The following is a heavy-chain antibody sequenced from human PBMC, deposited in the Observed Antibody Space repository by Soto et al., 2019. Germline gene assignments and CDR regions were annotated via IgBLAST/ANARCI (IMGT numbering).Heavy chain of an antibody. Sequence: VASVKVSCKASGYTFTSYYMHWVRQAPGQGLEWMGIINPSGGSTSYAQKFQGRVTMTRDTSTSTVYMELSSLRSEDTAVYYCARDTSGSYYDSVDYYGMDVWGQGTTVTVSS. CDR3: ARDTSGSYYDSVDYYGMDV. V-gene: IGHV1-46*01. J-gene: IGHJ6*02. D-gene: IGHD1-26*01. CDR1: GYTFTSYY. CDR2: INPSGGST.